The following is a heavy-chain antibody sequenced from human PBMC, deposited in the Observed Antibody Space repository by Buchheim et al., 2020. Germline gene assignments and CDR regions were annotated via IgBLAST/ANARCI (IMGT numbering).Heavy chain of an antibody. D-gene: IGHD2-15*01. CDR1: GGTFSSYA. CDR2: IIPIFGTA. V-gene: IGHV1-69*05. CDR3: AVSGPTIVVVVAATLNGMDV. J-gene: IGHJ6*02. Sequence: QVQLVQSGAEVKKPGSSVKVSCKASGGTFSSYAISWVRQAPGQGLEWMGGIIPIFGTANYAQKFQGRVTMTRNTSISTAYMELSSLRSEDTAVYYCAVSGPTIVVVVAATLNGMDVWGQGTT.